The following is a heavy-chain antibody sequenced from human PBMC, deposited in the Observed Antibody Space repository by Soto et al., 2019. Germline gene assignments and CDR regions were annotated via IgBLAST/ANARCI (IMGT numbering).Heavy chain of an antibody. CDR3: VMVDNYVTPTPQDV. Sequence: QVQLVQSGDEVKKPGASVKVSCKASGYIFVNYGIAWVRQAAGQGLEWMGWISPYTGNTHSATKVQGRLTMTTDTSMSTAYMDLGSLTSDDTAVYYCVMVDNYVTPTPQDVWGQGTTVTVSS. CDR2: ISPYTGNT. CDR1: GYIFVNYG. J-gene: IGHJ6*02. V-gene: IGHV1-18*01. D-gene: IGHD3-16*01.